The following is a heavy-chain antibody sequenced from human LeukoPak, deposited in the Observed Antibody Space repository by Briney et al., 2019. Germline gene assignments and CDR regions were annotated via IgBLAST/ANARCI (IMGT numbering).Heavy chain of an antibody. CDR3: ARQGSSTVWLAGV. CDR2: ICSSSSYI. Sequence: PGGSLRLSCAASGFTFSSYSMNWVRQAPGKGLEWVSSICSSSSYIYYADSVKGRFTISRDNAKNSLYLQMNSLRAEDTAVYYCARQGSSTVWLAGVWGQGTTVTVSS. D-gene: IGHD6-19*01. CDR1: GFTFSSYS. J-gene: IGHJ6*02. V-gene: IGHV3-21*01.